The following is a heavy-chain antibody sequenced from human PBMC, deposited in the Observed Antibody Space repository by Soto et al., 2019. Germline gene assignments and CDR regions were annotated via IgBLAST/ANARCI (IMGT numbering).Heavy chain of an antibody. CDR1: GHTFHSYA. CDR3: AKVSRGIGVVPAALN. CDR2: ISGSGGST. J-gene: IGHJ4*02. V-gene: IGHV3-23*01. Sequence: EVQLLESGGGLVQPGGSLRLSCVASGHTFHSYAMSWVRQAPGKGLEWVSGISGSGGSTYYAESVRGRFPISRDDSKNTLYLQRNSLRAEDAAVYYCAKVSRGIGVVPAALNWGQGTLVTVSS. D-gene: IGHD2-2*01.